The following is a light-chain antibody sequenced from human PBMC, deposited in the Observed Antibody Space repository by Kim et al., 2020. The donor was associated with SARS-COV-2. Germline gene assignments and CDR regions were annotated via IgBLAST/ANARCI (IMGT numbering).Light chain of an antibody. CDR3: QQYTDWPPAT. CDR2: DAL. J-gene: IGKJ2*01. CDR1: QGVSRP. V-gene: IGKV3-11*01. Sequence: LSPGQKATLSCRASQGVSRPLAWYHHKPGQSPRLLIWDALNRATGVPARFRASGSGTDFTLTISSLESEDFGVYYCQQYTDWPPATFGQGTKLEI.